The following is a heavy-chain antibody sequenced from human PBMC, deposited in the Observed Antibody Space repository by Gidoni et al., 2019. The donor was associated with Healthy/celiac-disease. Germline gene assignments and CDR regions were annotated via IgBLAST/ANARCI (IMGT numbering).Heavy chain of an antibody. CDR1: RLTLHAHG. CDR3: ARDFGIAAAGTVFDY. Sequence: EVQLLESGGGVVLLGGPLRLSCAAPRLTLHAHGMSWVRQAPGKGLAWVSGINWNGGNTGYADSVKGRFTISRDNAKNSLYLQMNSLRAEDTALYYCARDFGIAAAGTVFDYWGQGTLVTVSS. J-gene: IGHJ4*02. CDR2: INWNGGNT. D-gene: IGHD6-13*01. V-gene: IGHV3-20*04.